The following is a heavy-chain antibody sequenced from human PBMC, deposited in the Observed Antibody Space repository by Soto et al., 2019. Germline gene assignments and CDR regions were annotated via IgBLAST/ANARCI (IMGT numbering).Heavy chain of an antibody. V-gene: IGHV4-39*02. CDR3: AREGGRYCSGGSCQVDY. D-gene: IGHD2-15*01. J-gene: IGHJ4*02. CDR1: GGSISSSSYY. CDR2: IYYSGNT. Sequence: PSETLSLTFTVSGGSISSSSYYWGWIRQPPGKGLEWIGSIYYSGNTYYTPSLKSRVTISVDTSKNQFSLKPSSVTAADTAVYYCAREGGRYCSGGSCQVDYWGQGTLVTVS.